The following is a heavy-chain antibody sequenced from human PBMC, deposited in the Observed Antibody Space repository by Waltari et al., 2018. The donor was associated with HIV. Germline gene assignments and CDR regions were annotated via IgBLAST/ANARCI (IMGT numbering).Heavy chain of an antibody. CDR2: INHSGST. J-gene: IGHJ3*02. Sequence: QVQLQQWGAGLLKPSETLSLTCAVSGGSFSGYYWSWIRQPPGKGLEWIGEINHSGSTNYNPSLKSRVTISVDTSKNQFSLKLSSVTAADTAVYYCARSGDYDFWSGYFGLLDAFDIWGQGTMVTVSS. CDR3: ARSGDYDFWSGYFGLLDAFDI. CDR1: GGSFSGYY. V-gene: IGHV4-34*01. D-gene: IGHD3-3*01.